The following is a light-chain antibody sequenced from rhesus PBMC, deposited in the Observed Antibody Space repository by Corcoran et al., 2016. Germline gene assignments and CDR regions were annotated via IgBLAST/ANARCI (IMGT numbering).Light chain of an antibody. CDR3: QRYYFTPWT. CDR1: QGITND. CDR2: ESS. V-gene: IGKV1S17*01. Sequence: DIQMTQSPSSLSASVGDRVTITCRASQGITNDLAWYQQKPGETPKLLIYESSSLQIGIPSRFSGRGSVTDFTLTISSLQPEDFATYYCQRYYFTPWTFGQGTKVEIK. J-gene: IGKJ1*01.